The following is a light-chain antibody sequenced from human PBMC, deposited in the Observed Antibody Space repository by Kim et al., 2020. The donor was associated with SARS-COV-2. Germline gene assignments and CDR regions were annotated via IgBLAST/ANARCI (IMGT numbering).Light chain of an antibody. J-gene: IGLJ2*01. CDR2: RNN. Sequence: QSVLTQPPSASGTPGQRVTISCSGSSSNIGSNYVYWYQQLPGTAPKLLIYRNNQRPSGVPDRFSGSKSGTSASLAISGLRPEDEADYYCAAWDDSLSGPRVVFGGGTQLTVL. V-gene: IGLV1-47*01. CDR3: AAWDDSLSGPRVV. CDR1: SSNIGSNY.